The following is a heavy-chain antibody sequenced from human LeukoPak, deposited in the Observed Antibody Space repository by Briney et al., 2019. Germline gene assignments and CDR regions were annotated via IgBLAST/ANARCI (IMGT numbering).Heavy chain of an antibody. Sequence: GGSLRLSCAASGFTFSDYYMSWIRQAPGKGLEWVSYINPRSTYTNYADSVKGRFTVSRDNAKNSLYQQMDSLRADDTAMYYCAGDRCFYYYGMDVWGQGTTVTVSS. CDR1: GFTFSDYY. J-gene: IGHJ6*02. CDR3: AGDRCFYYYGMDV. V-gene: IGHV3-11*05. CDR2: INPRSTYT. D-gene: IGHD3-16*01.